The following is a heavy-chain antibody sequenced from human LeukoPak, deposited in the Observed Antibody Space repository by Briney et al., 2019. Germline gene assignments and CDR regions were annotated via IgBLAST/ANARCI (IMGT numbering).Heavy chain of an antibody. V-gene: IGHV3-53*01. Sequence: PGGSLRLSCAASRFTFSNYLMHWVRPAPGKGLVWVSVIHKNAITYHAATVHGRFTISRDNSKNMLYLQMNSLRAEDTAVYYCARSLRVRGVPDYMDVWGKGTTVIISS. CDR3: ARSLRVRGVPDYMDV. CDR1: RFTFSNYL. CDR2: IHKNAIT. D-gene: IGHD3-10*02. J-gene: IGHJ6*03.